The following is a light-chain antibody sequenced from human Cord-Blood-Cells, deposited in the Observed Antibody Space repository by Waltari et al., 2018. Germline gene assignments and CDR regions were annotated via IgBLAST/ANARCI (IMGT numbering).Light chain of an antibody. J-gene: IGLJ2*01. CDR1: SLRRYY. CDR2: GKN. CDR3: NSRDSSGNV. Sequence: SSELTQDPAVSVALGQTVRITCQGDSLRRYYASWYQHKPGQAPVLVICGKNNRPSGIPDRFSGSSSGNTASLTITGAQAEDEADYYCNSRDSSGNVFGGGTKLTVL. V-gene: IGLV3-19*01.